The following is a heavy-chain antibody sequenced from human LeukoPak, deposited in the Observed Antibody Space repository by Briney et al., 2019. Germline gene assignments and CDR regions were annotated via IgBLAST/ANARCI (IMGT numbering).Heavy chain of an antibody. D-gene: IGHD1-26*01. CDR2: IYYGGRT. CDR3: ARPLHSGTYWHFDY. Sequence: SETLSLTCTVSGGSISSDSYYWAWIRQPPGKGLEWIGSIYYGGRTYYNPSLKSRLTISVDTSKNQFSLKLTSVTAADTAVYYCARPLHSGTYWHFDYWGQGALVTVSS. V-gene: IGHV4-39*01. J-gene: IGHJ4*02. CDR1: GGSISSDSYY.